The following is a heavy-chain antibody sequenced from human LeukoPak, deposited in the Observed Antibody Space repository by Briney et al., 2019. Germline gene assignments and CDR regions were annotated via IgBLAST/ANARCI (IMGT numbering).Heavy chain of an antibody. CDR1: GFTFSSYA. J-gene: IGHJ4*02. V-gene: IGHV3-23*01. CDR3: AKLRITMVRGAKSPFDY. CDR2: ISGSGGST. Sequence: GGSLRLSCAASGFTFSSYAMSWVRQAPGKGLEWVSAISGSGGSTYYADSVKGRFTISRDNSKNTLYLQMNSLRAEDTAVYYCAKLRITMVRGAKSPFDYWGQGTLVTVSS. D-gene: IGHD3-10*01.